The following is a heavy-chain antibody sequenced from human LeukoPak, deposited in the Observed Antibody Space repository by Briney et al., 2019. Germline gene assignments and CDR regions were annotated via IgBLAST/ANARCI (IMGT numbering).Heavy chain of an antibody. V-gene: IGHV1-24*01. Sequence: ASVKVSCKVSGYTLTELSMHWVRQAPGKGLEWMGRFDPEDGETIYAQKFQGRVTMTADTSTDTVYMELSSLRSEDTAVYYCARPYYDILTGPTYYFDYWGQGTLVTVSS. CDR3: ARPYYDILTGPTYYFDY. CDR1: GYTLTELS. D-gene: IGHD3-9*01. CDR2: FDPEDGET. J-gene: IGHJ4*02.